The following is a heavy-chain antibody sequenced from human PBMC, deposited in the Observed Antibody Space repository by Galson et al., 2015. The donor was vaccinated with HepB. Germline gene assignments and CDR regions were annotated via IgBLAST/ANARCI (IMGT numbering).Heavy chain of an antibody. Sequence: SVKVSCKASGYTFTSYAMNWVRQAPGQGLEWMGWINTNTGNPTYAQGFTGRFVFSLDTSVSTAYLQISSLKAEDTAVYYCARTGSSWYETDYYFDYWGQGTLVTVSS. J-gene: IGHJ4*02. CDR1: GYTFTSYA. CDR2: INTNTGNP. D-gene: IGHD6-13*01. V-gene: IGHV7-4-1*02. CDR3: ARTGSSWYETDYYFDY.